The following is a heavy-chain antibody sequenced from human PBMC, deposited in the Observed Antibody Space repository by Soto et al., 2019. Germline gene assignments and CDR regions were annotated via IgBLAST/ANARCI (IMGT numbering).Heavy chain of an antibody. V-gene: IGHV3-23*01. CDR2: ISGSGGST. CDR1: GCTFNSYA. CDR3: AKDLGGYSYGYGFGY. D-gene: IGHD5-18*01. J-gene: IGHJ4*02. Sequence: GGSLRLSCAASGCTFNSYAMIWVRQAPGKGLEWVSAISGSGGSTYYADSVKGRFTISRDNSKNTLYLQMNSLRAEDTAVYYCAKDLGGYSYGYGFGYWGQGTLVTVSS.